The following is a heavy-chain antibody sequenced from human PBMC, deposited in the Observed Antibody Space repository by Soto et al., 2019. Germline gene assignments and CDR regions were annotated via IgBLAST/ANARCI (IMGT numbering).Heavy chain of an antibody. CDR3: ARVVFRGYVGVYYYYYMDV. Sequence: GSLRLSCAASGFTFDDYGMSWVRQAPGKGLEWVSGINRSGSSIDYADSVKGRFTISRDNAKNSLYLQMNSLRAEDTAVYYCARVVFRGYVGVYYYYYMDVWGKGTTVTVSS. D-gene: IGHD2-15*01. J-gene: IGHJ6*03. CDR1: GFTFDDYG. V-gene: IGHV3-20*04. CDR2: INRSGSSI.